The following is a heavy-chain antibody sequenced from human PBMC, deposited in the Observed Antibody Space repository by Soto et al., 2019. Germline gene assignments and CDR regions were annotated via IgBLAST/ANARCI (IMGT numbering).Heavy chain of an antibody. CDR2: ISAYNGNT. D-gene: IGHD3-22*01. J-gene: IGHJ4*02. V-gene: IGHV1-18*01. CDR1: GYTFTSYG. CDR3: ASGRYYYNSSGYSLDY. Sequence: RAPVKVSCKASGYTFTSYGISWVRQAPGQGLEWMGWISAYNGNTNYAQKLQGRVTMTTDTSTSTAYMELRSLRSDDTAVYYCASGRYYYNSSGYSLDYWGQGTLVTVSS.